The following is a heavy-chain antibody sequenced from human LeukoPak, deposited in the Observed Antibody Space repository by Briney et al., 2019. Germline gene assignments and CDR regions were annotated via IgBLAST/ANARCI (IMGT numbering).Heavy chain of an antibody. V-gene: IGHV3-23*01. Sequence: PGGSLRLSCAASGFTFSNYAMSWVRQAPGKGLEWVSSIISSGGDTYYADSVKGRFTISRDNPKNTLYLQMNSLRAEDTAVYYCAKDLRTYGSGIYRLPTVIFDYWGQGTLVTVSS. J-gene: IGHJ4*02. CDR1: GFTFSNYA. CDR3: AKDLRTYGSGIYRLPTVIFDY. D-gene: IGHD3-10*01. CDR2: IISSGGDT.